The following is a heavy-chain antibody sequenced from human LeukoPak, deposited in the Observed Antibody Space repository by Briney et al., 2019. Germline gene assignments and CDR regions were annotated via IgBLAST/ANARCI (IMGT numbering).Heavy chain of an antibody. Sequence: SETLSLTCAVYGGSFSGYYWSWIRQPPGKGLEWIGYIYYSGSINYNPSLKSRVTISVDTSKNQLSLKLSSVTAADTAVYYCVVGHNYFDYWGQGTLVTVSS. J-gene: IGHJ4*02. CDR3: VVGHNYFDY. V-gene: IGHV4-59*01. CDR1: GGSFSGYY. CDR2: IYYSGSI. D-gene: IGHD2-15*01.